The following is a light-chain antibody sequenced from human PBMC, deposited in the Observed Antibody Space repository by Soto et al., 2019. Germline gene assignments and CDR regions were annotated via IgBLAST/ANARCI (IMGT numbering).Light chain of an antibody. CDR2: KAS. Sequence: MTHARSTMSGSVGDRVTITCRASQTISSWLAWYQQKPGKAPKLLIYKASTLKSGVPSRFSGSGSGTEFTLTISSLQPDDFATYYFQHYNSYSEAFGQGTKVDIK. V-gene: IGKV1-5*03. CDR3: QHYNSYSEA. CDR1: QTISSW. J-gene: IGKJ1*01.